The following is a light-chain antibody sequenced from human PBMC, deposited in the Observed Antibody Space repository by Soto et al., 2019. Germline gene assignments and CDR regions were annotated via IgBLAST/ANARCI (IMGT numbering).Light chain of an antibody. V-gene: IGLV4-69*01. Sequence: QAVVTQSPSASASLGASVKLTCTLSSGHSTYAIAWHQQQPEKGPRYLMKLDSDGSHSKGDGIPDRFSGSSSGAERYLTISSLQSEDEADFYCQTWATAPDWVFGGGTKLTVL. CDR1: SGHSTYA. J-gene: IGLJ3*02. CDR2: LDSDGSH. CDR3: QTWATAPDWV.